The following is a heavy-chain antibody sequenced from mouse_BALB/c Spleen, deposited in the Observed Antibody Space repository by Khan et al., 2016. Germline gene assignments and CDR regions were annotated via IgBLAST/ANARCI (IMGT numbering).Heavy chain of an antibody. D-gene: IGHD1-1*01. Sequence: QVQLKQSGAELVKAGASVKMSCKASGYTFTSYWMHWVQQRLGQGLEWFAETNPTNGRTYYNEQFKSKATLTVDKSSSTAYMLLSGPTFEDSAVYYCARIKKIIATYFDDWGQGITLTVAS. CDR2: TNPTNGRT. V-gene: IGHV1S81*02. CDR3: ARIKKIIATYFDD. CDR1: GYTFTSYW. J-gene: IGHJ2*01.